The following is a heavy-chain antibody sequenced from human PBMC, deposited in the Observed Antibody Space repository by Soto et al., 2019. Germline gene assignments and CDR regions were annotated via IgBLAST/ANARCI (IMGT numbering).Heavy chain of an antibody. CDR1: GYSFTSYW. D-gene: IGHD6-13*01. Sequence: GESLKISCKGSGYSFTSYWIGWVRQMPGKGLGWMGIIYPGDSDTRYSPSFQGQVTISADKSISTAYLQWSSLKASDTAMYYCAGTSSSWYVGQFDYWGQGTLATVSS. CDR2: IYPGDSDT. J-gene: IGHJ4*02. V-gene: IGHV5-51*01. CDR3: AGTSSSWYVGQFDY.